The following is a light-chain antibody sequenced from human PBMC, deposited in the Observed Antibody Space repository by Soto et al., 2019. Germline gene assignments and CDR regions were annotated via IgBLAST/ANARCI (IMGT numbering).Light chain of an antibody. CDR3: QQYNSYPWT. J-gene: IGKJ1*01. CDR1: QSISSW. Sequence: DIQMTQSPSTLSASVRDRVTITCRASQSISSWLAWYQQKPGKAPKLLIYKASCLESGVPSRFSGSGSGTEFTLTISSLQPDDFATYYCQQYNSYPWTFGQGTKVEIK. V-gene: IGKV1-5*03. CDR2: KAS.